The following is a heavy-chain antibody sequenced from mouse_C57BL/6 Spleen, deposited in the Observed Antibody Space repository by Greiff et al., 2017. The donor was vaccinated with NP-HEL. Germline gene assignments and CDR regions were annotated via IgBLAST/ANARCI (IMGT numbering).Heavy chain of an antibody. CDR3: ARRGYGSSYDYAMDY. CDR1: GYTFTSYW. Sequence: QVHVKQPGAELVKPGASVTLSCKASGYTFTSYWMHWVKQRPGQGLEWIGMIHPNSGSTNYNEKFKSKATLTVDKSSSTAYMQLSSLTSEDSAVYYCARRGYGSSYDYAMDYWGQGTSVTVSS. V-gene: IGHV1-64*01. CDR2: IHPNSGST. D-gene: IGHD1-1*01. J-gene: IGHJ4*01.